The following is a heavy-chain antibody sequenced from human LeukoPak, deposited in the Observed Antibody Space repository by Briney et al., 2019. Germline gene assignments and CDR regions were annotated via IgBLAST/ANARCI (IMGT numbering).Heavy chain of an antibody. D-gene: IGHD7-27*01. J-gene: IGHJ3*02. CDR2: IYKSGDT. Sequence: GGSLRLSCAASGFTVRSSYVSWVRQAPGDGLEWVSFIYKSGDTYYADSVQGRFIISRDNSKNTVYLQMNSLRAEDTAVYYCAREEAGDSSDAFDIWGQGTMVTVSS. CDR3: AREEAGDSSDAFDI. V-gene: IGHV3-66*01. CDR1: GFTVRSSY.